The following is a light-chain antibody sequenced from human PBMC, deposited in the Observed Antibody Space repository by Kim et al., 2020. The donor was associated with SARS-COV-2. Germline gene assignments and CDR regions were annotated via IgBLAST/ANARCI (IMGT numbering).Light chain of an antibody. CDR2: AAS. J-gene: IGKJ2*01. Sequence: DIQMTQSPSSLSASVGDSITITCRASQSTTNYLNWYQQKPGEAPRLLIYAASNLQSGVPSRFSGSGSGTEFTLTINSLQPEDFATYFCQQSYSTPPTFGQGTRLEI. CDR3: QQSYSTPPT. V-gene: IGKV1-39*01. CDR1: QSTTNY.